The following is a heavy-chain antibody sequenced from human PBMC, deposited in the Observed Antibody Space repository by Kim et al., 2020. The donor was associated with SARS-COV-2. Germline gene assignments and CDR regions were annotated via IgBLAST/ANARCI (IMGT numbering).Heavy chain of an antibody. CDR3: AKDYGPKGLPFFDY. J-gene: IGHJ4*02. CDR1: GFTFNTHA. D-gene: IGHD2-15*01. V-gene: IGHV3-23*01. Sequence: GGSLRLSCLISGFTFNTHAMSWVRQAPGKGLAWVSGIEGGGATFYAGSVKGRFTISRDDSKNTLYLEMNSLGVEDTAIYYCAKDYGPKGLPFFDYWGLGILVTVSS. CDR2: IEGGGAT.